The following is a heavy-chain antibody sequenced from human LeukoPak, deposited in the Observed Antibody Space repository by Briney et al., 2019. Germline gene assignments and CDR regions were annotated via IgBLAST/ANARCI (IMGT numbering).Heavy chain of an antibody. CDR1: GYPISSGYY. D-gene: IGHD1-26*01. J-gene: IGHJ5*02. CDR3: ARTLVGATKFTP. V-gene: IGHV4-38-2*02. CDR2: IFHSGST. Sequence: SETLSLTCTVSGYPISSGYYWAWIRQPPGKGLEWIGSIFHSGSTHHNPSLRSRITLSVDTSTNQVSLKQSSVTAADTAIYYCARTLVGATKFTPWGQGTLVTVSS.